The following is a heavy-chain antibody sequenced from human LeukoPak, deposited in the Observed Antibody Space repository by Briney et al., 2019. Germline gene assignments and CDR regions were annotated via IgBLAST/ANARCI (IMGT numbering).Heavy chain of an antibody. V-gene: IGHV4-31*03. D-gene: IGHD3-22*01. J-gene: IGHJ4*02. CDR3: ARALMIVEGYFDY. CDR2: IYYSGST. Sequence: SETLSLTCTVSGGPISSGGYYWSWIRQHPGKGLEWIGYIYYSGSTYYNPSLKSRVTISVDTSKNQFSLKLSSVTAADTAVYYCARALMIVEGYFDYWGQGTLVTVSS. CDR1: GGPISSGGYY.